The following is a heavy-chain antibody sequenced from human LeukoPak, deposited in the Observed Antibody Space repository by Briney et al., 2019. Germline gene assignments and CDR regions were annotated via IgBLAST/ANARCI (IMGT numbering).Heavy chain of an antibody. J-gene: IGHJ4*02. CDR3: ARVTSSGWYTLDY. CDR1: GVTVSSNY. CDR2: IYSGGST. V-gene: IGHV3-53*01. Sequence: GGSLRLSCAASGVTVSSNYMSWVPQAPGKGLEWVSVIYSGGSTYYADSVKGRFTISRDNSKNTLYLQMNSLRADDTAVYYCARVTSSGWYTLDYWGQGTLVTVSS. D-gene: IGHD6-19*01.